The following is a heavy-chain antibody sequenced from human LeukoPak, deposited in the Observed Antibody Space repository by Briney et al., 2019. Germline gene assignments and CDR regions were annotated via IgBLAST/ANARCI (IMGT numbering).Heavy chain of an antibody. V-gene: IGHV1-69*05. D-gene: IGHD3-10*01. CDR3: AIDHYYGSGSYSDY. J-gene: IGHJ4*02. CDR2: IIPIFGTA. CDR1: GGTFSSYA. Sequence: GASVKVSCKASGGTFSSYAISWVRQAPGQGLEWMGGIIPIFGTANYAQKFQGRVTITTDESTSTAYMELSSLRSEDTAVYYCAIDHYYGSGSYSDYWGQGTLVTVSS.